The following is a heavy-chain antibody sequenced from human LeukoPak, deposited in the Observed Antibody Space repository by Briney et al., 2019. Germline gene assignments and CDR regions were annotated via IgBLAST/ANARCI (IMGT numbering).Heavy chain of an antibody. CDR2: ISSSGSYI. CDR3: ARDFLYSVVTPMAY. Sequence: KPGGSLRLSCAASGLTFSTYGMNWVRQAPGKGLEWVSSISSSGSYIHYADSLKGRFTISRDNAKNSLYLEMNSLRAEDTAVYYRARDFLYSVVTPMAYWGQGTLVTVSS. J-gene: IGHJ4*02. V-gene: IGHV3-21*01. D-gene: IGHD4-23*01. CDR1: GLTFSTYG.